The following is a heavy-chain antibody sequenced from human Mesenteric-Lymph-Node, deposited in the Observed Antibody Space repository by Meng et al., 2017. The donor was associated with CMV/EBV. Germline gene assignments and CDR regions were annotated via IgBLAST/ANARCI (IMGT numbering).Heavy chain of an antibody. CDR3: ARVAHDLYFDY. V-gene: IGHV1-69*05. D-gene: IGHD2-21*02. CDR1: GGTFSNFA. Sequence: CKASGGTFSNFAISWVRQAPGQGLEWMGGIIPIFGTATYAQKFQGRVTITTDESTSTPYMELSSLRSEDTAVYYCARVAHDLYFDYWGQGTLVTVSS. CDR2: IIPIFGTA. J-gene: IGHJ4*02.